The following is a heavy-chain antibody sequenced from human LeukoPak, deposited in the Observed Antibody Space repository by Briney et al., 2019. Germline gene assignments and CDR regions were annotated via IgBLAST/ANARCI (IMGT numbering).Heavy chain of an antibody. Sequence: ASVKVSCKASGYTFTGYYMHWVRQAPGQGLEWMGWINPNSGGTDYAQKFQGRVTMTRDTSISTAYMELSRLKSDDTAVYYCARDHEQQLVLDAFDIWGQGTMVTVSS. V-gene: IGHV1-2*02. CDR3: ARDHEQQLVLDAFDI. CDR2: INPNSGGT. J-gene: IGHJ3*02. D-gene: IGHD6-13*01. CDR1: GYTFTGYY.